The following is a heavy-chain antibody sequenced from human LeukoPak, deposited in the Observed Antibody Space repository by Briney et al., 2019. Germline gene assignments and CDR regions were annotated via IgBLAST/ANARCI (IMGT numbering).Heavy chain of an antibody. CDR1: GGSISRTSYY. J-gene: IGHJ4*02. CDR3: ATHRSNSRYHFDN. V-gene: IGHV4-39*01. CDR2: IYYSSAT. D-gene: IGHD6-13*01. Sequence: KPSETLSLTCTVSGGSISRTSYYWGWIRQPPGMGLEWIVIIYYSSATYYNPSLNSRVTISVDTSKNQFSLKLSSVTAADTAVYYWATHRSNSRYHFDNWGQGTLVTVSS.